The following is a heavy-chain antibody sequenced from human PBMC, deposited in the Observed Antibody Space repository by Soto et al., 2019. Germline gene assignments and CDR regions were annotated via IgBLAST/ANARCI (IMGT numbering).Heavy chain of an antibody. J-gene: IGHJ2*01. CDR2: INDRGPI. V-gene: IGHV4-34*01. Sequence: QVQLQQWGAGQLRPLETLSLTCGVSGGSFSGYYWAWIRQSPGKGLEWIGEINDRGPINYNPSLKSRVSISVDTSKNHYSLNLRSVTAADTAVYYCARESHDILTGPPWVWYFDLWGRGILVTVSS. CDR1: GGSFSGYY. D-gene: IGHD3-9*01. CDR3: ARESHDILTGPPWVWYFDL.